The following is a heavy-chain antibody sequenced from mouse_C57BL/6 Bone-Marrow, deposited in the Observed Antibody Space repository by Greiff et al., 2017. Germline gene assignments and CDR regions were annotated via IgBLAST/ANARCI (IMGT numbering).Heavy chain of an antibody. CDR2: IYPGSGST. CDR3: ARCPYYYGSSYSLFAY. J-gene: IGHJ3*01. V-gene: IGHV1-55*01. Sequence: VQLQQPGAELVKPGASVKMSCKASGYTFTSYWITWVTQRPGQGLAWIGDIYPGSGSTNYNEKFKSKATLTVDTSSSTAYMQLSSLTSEDSAVYYCARCPYYYGSSYSLFAYWGQGTLVTVSA. D-gene: IGHD1-1*01. CDR1: GYTFTSYW.